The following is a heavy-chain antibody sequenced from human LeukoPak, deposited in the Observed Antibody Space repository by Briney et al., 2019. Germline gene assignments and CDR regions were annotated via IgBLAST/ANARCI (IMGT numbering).Heavy chain of an antibody. D-gene: IGHD3-10*01. CDR2: INPNSGDT. V-gene: IGHV1-2*02. CDR3: ARWYYYGSGSQHLYYYYYMDV. CDR1: GYTFTGYY. J-gene: IGHJ6*03. Sequence: ASVKVSCKASGYTFTGYYMHWVRQAPGQGLEWMGWINPNSGDTNYAQKFQGRVTMTRDTSISTAYMELSSLRSEDTAVYYCARWYYYGSGSQHLYYYYYMDVWGKGTTVTISS.